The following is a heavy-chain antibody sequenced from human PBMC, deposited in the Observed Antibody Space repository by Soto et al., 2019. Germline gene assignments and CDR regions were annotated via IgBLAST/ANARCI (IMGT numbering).Heavy chain of an antibody. CDR1: GGSISSSNW. CDR2: IYHSGST. V-gene: IGHV4-4*02. Sequence: QVQLQESGPGLVKPSGTLSLTCAVSGGSISSSNWWSWVRQPPGKGLEWIGEIYHSGSTNYNPSLKGRVTILVGKCTIQLSRRVSSVTAADTAGYSCGGVSGGSSSGMDVWGQGTTVVVSS. D-gene: IGHD1-26*01. CDR3: GGVSGGSSSGMDV. J-gene: IGHJ6*02.